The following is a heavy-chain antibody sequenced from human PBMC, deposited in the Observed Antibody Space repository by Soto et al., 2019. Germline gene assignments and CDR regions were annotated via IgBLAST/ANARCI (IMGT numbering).Heavy chain of an antibody. J-gene: IGHJ4*02. CDR2: ISRSGGST. V-gene: IGHV3-23*01. Sequence: EVQQLESGGGLVQPGGSLRLSCAASGFTFSSYGMSWVRQAPGKGLEWVSAISRSGGSTYNADSVKGRFTISRDNSKNTLYLQMNSLRAEDTAVYYCTKNEGYSSGWYLDWGQGTLVTVSS. D-gene: IGHD6-19*01. CDR1: GFTFSSYG. CDR3: TKNEGYSSGWYLD.